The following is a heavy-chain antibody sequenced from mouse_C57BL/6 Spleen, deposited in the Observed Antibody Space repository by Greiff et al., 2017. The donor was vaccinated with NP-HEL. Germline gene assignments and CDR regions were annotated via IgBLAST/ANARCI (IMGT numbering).Heavy chain of an antibody. CDR2: IDPSDSYT. Sequence: QVQLQQPGAELVMPGASVKLSCKASGYTFTSYWMHWVKQRPGQGLEWIGEIDPSDSYTNYNQKFKGKSTLTVDKSSSTAYMQLSSLTSEDSAVYYCARRWLPLYAMDYWGQGTSVTVSS. V-gene: IGHV1-69*01. CDR3: ARRWLPLYAMDY. D-gene: IGHD2-3*01. CDR1: GYTFTSYW. J-gene: IGHJ4*01.